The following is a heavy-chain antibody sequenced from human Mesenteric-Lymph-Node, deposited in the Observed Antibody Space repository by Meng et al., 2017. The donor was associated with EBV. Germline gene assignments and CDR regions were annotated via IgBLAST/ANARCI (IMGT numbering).Heavy chain of an antibody. CDR3: ARLTDYDVLTTYYKGVVASWFDT. CDR1: GGSISNGRYY. D-gene: IGHD3-9*01. V-gene: IGHV4-61*01. Sequence: QSPLQESGQGRVKSWETLSLTCSVSGGSISNGRYYWSWIRQPPGKGLEWIGNIYYSGDTNYTPALRSRVTMSVDTSKNQFSLKLSSLTAADTAVYYCARLTDYDVLTTYYKGVVASWFDTWGQGTLVTVSS. J-gene: IGHJ5*02. CDR2: IYYSGDT.